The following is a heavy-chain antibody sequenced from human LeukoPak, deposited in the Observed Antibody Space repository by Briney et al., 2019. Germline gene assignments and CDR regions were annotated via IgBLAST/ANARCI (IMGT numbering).Heavy chain of an antibody. CDR1: GYTFTSYY. CDR2: INPSGGST. CDR3: AREVTHSWFYDY. Sequence: GASVKVSCKASGYTFTSYYMRWVRQAPGQGLEWMGIINPSGGSTSYAQKFQGRVTMTKDTSTSTVYMELSSLRSEDTAVYYCAREVTHSWFYDYWGQGTLVTVSS. V-gene: IGHV1-46*01. D-gene: IGHD6-13*01. J-gene: IGHJ4*02.